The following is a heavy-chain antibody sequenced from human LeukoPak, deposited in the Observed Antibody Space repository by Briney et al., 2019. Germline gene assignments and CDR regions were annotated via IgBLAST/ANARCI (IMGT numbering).Heavy chain of an antibody. D-gene: IGHD3-9*01. Sequence: SETLSLTCTVSGGALSSYYWSWVRQTPGEGLEWSGYIYYSGSTKYNPSLKSRVTISVDTSKTQFSLKLSSVTAADTAVYYCARANYDILTGHPEDFDYWGQGTLVTVSS. CDR1: GGALSSYY. CDR2: IYYSGST. J-gene: IGHJ4*02. V-gene: IGHV4-59*01. CDR3: ARANYDILTGHPEDFDY.